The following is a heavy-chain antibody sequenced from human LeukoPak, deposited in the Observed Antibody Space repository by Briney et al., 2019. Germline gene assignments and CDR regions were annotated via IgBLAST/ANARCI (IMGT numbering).Heavy chain of an antibody. CDR3: AKDTPYYDILTGYLGY. D-gene: IGHD3-9*01. CDR1: GFTFSNHG. CDR2: ISSSSSYI. Sequence: GGSLRLSCAASGFTFSNHGMNWVRQAPGKGLEWVSSISSSSSYIYYADSVKGRFTISRDNAKNSLYLQMNSLRAEDTAVYYCAKDTPYYDILTGYLGYWGQGTLVTVSS. J-gene: IGHJ4*02. V-gene: IGHV3-21*04.